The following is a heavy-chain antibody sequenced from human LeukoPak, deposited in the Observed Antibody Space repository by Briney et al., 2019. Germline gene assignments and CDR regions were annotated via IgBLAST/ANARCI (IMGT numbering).Heavy chain of an antibody. V-gene: IGHV1-2*06. D-gene: IGHD6-6*01. CDR1: GYTFTGYY. Sequence: GASVKVSCKASGYTFTGYYMHWVRQAPGQGLEWMGRINPNSGGTNYAQKFQGRVTMTRDTSISTAYMELSRLRSDDTAVYYCARDRSPYSSSSDAFDIWGQGTMVTVSS. CDR3: ARDRSPYSSSSDAFDI. CDR2: INPNSGGT. J-gene: IGHJ3*02.